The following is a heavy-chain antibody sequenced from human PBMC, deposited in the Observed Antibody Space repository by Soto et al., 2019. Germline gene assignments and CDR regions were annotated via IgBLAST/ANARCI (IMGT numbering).Heavy chain of an antibody. Sequence: SETLSLTCTVSGGSISSYFWSWIRQPPGKGLEWIGYIYYSGSTNYNPSLKSRVTISVDTSKNQFSLKLSSVTAADTAVYYCARGARYYYYTDVWGKGTTVTVSS. V-gene: IGHV4-59*01. CDR2: IYYSGST. CDR3: ARGARYYYYTDV. CDR1: GGSISSYF. J-gene: IGHJ6*03.